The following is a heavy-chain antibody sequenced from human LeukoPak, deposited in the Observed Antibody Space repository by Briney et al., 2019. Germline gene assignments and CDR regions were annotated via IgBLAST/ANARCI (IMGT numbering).Heavy chain of an antibody. D-gene: IGHD3-3*01. V-gene: IGHV4-34*01. CDR3: AREAFWSGLNWFDP. CDR2: INHSGST. Sequence: SETLSLTCAVYGGSFSGYCWSWIRQPPGKGLEWIGEINHSGSTNYNPSLKSRVTISVDTSKNQFSLKLSSVTAADTAVYYCAREAFWSGLNWFDPWGQGTLVTVSS. CDR1: GGSFSGYC. J-gene: IGHJ5*02.